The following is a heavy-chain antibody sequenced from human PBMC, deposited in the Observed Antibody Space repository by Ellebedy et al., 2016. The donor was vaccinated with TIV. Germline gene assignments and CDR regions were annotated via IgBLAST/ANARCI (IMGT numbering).Heavy chain of an antibody. Sequence: AASVQVSCKASGYTFTSYGITWVRQAPGQGLEWVGWISTYHGKTYYAQKLQGRVTMTTDTSSSTAYMELRSLTSDDTAVYYCARGWYLDFWGQGILVTVSS. J-gene: IGHJ4*02. D-gene: IGHD6-13*01. V-gene: IGHV1-18*01. CDR2: ISTYHGKT. CDR3: ARGWYLDF. CDR1: GYTFTSYG.